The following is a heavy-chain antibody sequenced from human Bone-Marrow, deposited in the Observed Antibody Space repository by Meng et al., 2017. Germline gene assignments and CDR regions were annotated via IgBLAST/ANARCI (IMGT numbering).Heavy chain of an antibody. V-gene: IGHV3-48*03. CDR2: ISSSGSTI. J-gene: IGHJ6*02. D-gene: IGHD6-6*01. Sequence: GGSLRLSCAASGFTFSSYEMNWVRQAPGKGLEWVSYISSSGSTIYYADSVKGRFTISRDNAKNSLYLQMNSLRAEDTAVYYCARVIAARSYYYYGMDVWGQGTMVTVSS. CDR3: ARVIAARSYYYYGMDV. CDR1: GFTFSSYE.